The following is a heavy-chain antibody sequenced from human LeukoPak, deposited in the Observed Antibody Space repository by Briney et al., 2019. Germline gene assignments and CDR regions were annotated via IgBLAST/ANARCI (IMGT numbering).Heavy chain of an antibody. CDR1: GFTFSSYW. CDR3: AKGPKQQLVGSRGHYFDS. V-gene: IGHV3-74*01. Sequence: GGSLRLSCAASGFTFSSYWMHWVRQAPGKGLVWVSRINSDGSSTSYADSVKGRFTISRDNSKNTLHLQMNSLRAEDTAVYYCAKGPKQQLVGSRGHYFDSWGQGTLVTVSS. CDR2: INSDGSST. D-gene: IGHD6-13*01. J-gene: IGHJ4*02.